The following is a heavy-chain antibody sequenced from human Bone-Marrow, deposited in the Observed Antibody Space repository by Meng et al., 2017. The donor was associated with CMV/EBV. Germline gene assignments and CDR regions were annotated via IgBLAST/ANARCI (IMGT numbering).Heavy chain of an antibody. CDR1: GGSFSGYY. V-gene: IGHV4-34*01. J-gene: IGHJ3*02. D-gene: IGHD2-21*01. CDR3: ARNGGDDAFDI. CDR2: INHRGST. Sequence: SETLSLTCAVYGGSFSGYYWSWIRQPPGKGLEWIGEINHRGSTNYNPSLKSRVTISVDTSKNQFSLKLSSVTAADTAVYYCARNGGDDAFDIWGQGTMVTVSS.